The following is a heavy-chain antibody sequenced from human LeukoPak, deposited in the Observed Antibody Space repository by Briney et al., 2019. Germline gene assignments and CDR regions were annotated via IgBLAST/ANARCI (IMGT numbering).Heavy chain of an antibody. D-gene: IGHD7-27*01. Sequence: SETLSLTCTVSGGSISSGSYYWSWIRQPAGKGLEWIGRIYTSGSTNYNPSLKSRVTISVDTSKNQFSLKLSSVTAADTAVYYCAREPLGYYYYYMDVWGKGTTVTISS. CDR1: GGSISSGSYY. V-gene: IGHV4-61*02. CDR2: IYTSGST. J-gene: IGHJ6*03. CDR3: AREPLGYYYYYMDV.